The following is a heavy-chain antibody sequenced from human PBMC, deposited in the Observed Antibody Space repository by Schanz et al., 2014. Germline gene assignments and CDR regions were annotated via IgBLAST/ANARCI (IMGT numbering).Heavy chain of an antibody. CDR3: ARDMVENWFDS. V-gene: IGHV4-61*02. Sequence: QVQLQESGPGLVKPSQTLSLTCTVSGGSISSGSYYWSWIRQPAGKGLEWIGRIYSTGSTNYNPSLKRRVTISKDTSKNQFALKLTSGTAADTAVYYCARDMVENWFDSWGQGTLVTVSS. CDR2: IYSTGST. CDR1: GGSISSGSYY. J-gene: IGHJ5*01. D-gene: IGHD3-10*01.